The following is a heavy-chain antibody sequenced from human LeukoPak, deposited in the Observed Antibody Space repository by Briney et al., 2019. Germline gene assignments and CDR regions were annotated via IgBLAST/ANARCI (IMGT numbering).Heavy chain of an antibody. CDR1: GNYW. D-gene: IGHD2-2*01. CDR2: INSDGSWT. V-gene: IGHV3-74*01. J-gene: IGHJ4*02. Sequence: GGSLRLSCAASGNYWMHWVRQVPGKGLVWVSHINSDGSWTSYADSVKGRFTISKDNAKNTVYLQMNSLRAEDTAVYYCVSFYGTYWGRGTLVTVSS. CDR3: VSFYGTY.